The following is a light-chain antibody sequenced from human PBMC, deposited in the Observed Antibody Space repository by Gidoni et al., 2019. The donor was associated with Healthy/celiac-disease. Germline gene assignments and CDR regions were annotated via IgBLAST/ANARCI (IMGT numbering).Light chain of an antibody. CDR3: QQYNNWPRA. J-gene: IGKJ1*01. Sequence: ELVMTQSPATLSVSPGERATLSCRASQSVSSNLAWYQQKPGQAPRLLIYGASNRATGIPARFSGRGSGTEFTLTISSLQSEDFAVYYCQQYNNWPRAFGQGTKVEIK. CDR2: GAS. CDR1: QSVSSN. V-gene: IGKV3-15*01.